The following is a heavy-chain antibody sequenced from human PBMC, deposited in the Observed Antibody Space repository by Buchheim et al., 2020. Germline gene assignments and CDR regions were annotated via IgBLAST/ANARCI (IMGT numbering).Heavy chain of an antibody. Sequence: EVQLVESGGGLVQPGGSLRLSCAASGFTFSSYWMSWVRQAPGKGLEWVANIKQDGSEKYYVDSVKGRFTISRDNAKNSLYLQMNSLRAEDTAVYYCASSSGGDFWSGYYRLYYGMDVWGQGTT. CDR2: IKQDGSEK. D-gene: IGHD3-3*01. CDR1: GFTFSSYW. V-gene: IGHV3-7*01. CDR3: ASSSGGDFWSGYYRLYYGMDV. J-gene: IGHJ6*02.